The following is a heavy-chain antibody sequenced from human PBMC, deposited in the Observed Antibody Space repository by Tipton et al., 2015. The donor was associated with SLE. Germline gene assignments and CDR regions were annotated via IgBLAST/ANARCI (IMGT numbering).Heavy chain of an antibody. CDR2: IYSSGDS. CDR3: ARGSDGEYVRYFDV. Sequence: TLSLTCTVSGGSISFDYWSWIRQPAGRGLEWIGGIYSSGDSDYNPSLRSRVTMSIDASQNRVSLRLKSVSAADTAVYYCARGSDGEYVRYFDVWGPGTLVTVSS. J-gene: IGHJ2*01. CDR1: GGSISFDY. V-gene: IGHV4-4*07. D-gene: IGHD4-17*01.